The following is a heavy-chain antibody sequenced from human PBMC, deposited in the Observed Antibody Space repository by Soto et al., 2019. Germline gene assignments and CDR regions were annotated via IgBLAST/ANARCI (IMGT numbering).Heavy chain of an antibody. J-gene: IGHJ5*02. V-gene: IGHV3-21*01. Sequence: GESLKISCAGSGFTFSSYMMNWVRQAPGKGLEWVASISSGSSYIYYADALKGRFTISXXXXXXSXYXQXXXLRDEDTAVYYCVRDSLMRTSWGQGARVTVSS. CDR3: VRDSLMRTS. CDR2: ISSGSSYI. CDR1: GFTFSSYM.